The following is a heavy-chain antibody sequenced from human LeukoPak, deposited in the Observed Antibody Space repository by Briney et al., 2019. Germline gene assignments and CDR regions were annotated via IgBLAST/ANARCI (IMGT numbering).Heavy chain of an antibody. V-gene: IGHV3-9*01. CDR1: GFTFDDYV. Sequence: PGGSLRLSCAASGFTFDDYVMHWVRQAPGKGLEWVSGISWNSGSIGYADSVKGRFTISRDNAKNSLYLQMNSLRAEDTALYYCASSGDGYNFIIDYWGQGTLVTVSS. J-gene: IGHJ4*02. CDR2: ISWNSGSI. D-gene: IGHD5-12*01. CDR3: ASSGDGYNFIIDY.